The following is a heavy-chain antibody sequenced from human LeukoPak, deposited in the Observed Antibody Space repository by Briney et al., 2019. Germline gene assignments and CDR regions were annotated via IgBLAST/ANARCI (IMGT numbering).Heavy chain of an antibody. V-gene: IGHV4-30-4*08. CDR1: GGSISSGDYY. D-gene: IGHD2-15*01. CDR3: ARGGSHLVVPDWFDP. J-gene: IGHJ5*02. CDR2: IYYSGST. Sequence: PSQTLSLTCTVSGGSISSGDYYWNWIRQPLGKGLEWIGYIYYSGSTYYNPSLKSRVTISVDTSKNQFSLKLSSVTAADTAVYYCARGGSHLVVPDWFDPWGQGTLVTVSS.